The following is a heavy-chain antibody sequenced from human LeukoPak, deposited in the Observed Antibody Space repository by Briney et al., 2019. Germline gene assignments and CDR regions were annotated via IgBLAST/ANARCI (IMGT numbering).Heavy chain of an antibody. J-gene: IGHJ3*02. CDR2: IYYSGST. CDR3: ARLTVTTDAFDI. D-gene: IGHD4-17*01. CDR1: GGSISSYY. Sequence: SETLPLTCTVSGGSISSYYWNWIRQPPGKGLEWIGSIYYSGSTYYNPSLKSRVTISVDTSKNQFSLKLSFVTAADTAVYYCARLTVTTDAFDIWGQGTMVTVSS. V-gene: IGHV4-39*01.